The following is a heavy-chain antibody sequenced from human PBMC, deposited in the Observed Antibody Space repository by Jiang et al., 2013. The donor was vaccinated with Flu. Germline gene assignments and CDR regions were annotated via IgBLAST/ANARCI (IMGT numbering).Heavy chain of an antibody. CDR3: ARATIFTRRRPYYYYGMDV. CDR2: MNPNSGNT. Sequence: SGAEVKKPGASVKVSCKASGYTFTSYDINWVRQATGQGLEWMGWMNPNSGNTGYAQKFQGRVTMTRNTSISTAYMELSSLRSEDTAVYYCARATIFTRRRPYYYYGMDVWGQGTTVTVSS. V-gene: IGHV1-8*01. D-gene: IGHD3-3*01. J-gene: IGHJ6*02. CDR1: GYTFTSYD.